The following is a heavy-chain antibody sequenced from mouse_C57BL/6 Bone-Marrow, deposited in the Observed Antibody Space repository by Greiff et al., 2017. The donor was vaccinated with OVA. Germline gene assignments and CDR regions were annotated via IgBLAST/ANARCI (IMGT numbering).Heavy chain of an antibody. V-gene: IGHV1-4*01. Sequence: VQLQQSGAELARPGASVKMSCKASGYTFTSYTMPWVKQRPGQGLEWIGYINPSSGYTKYNQKFKDKAKLTADKSSSTAYMQLSSLTSEDSAVYYCARGGTVVDYWGQGTTLTVAA. D-gene: IGHD1-1*01. CDR1: GYTFTSYT. CDR2: INPSSGYT. J-gene: IGHJ2*01. CDR3: ARGGTVVDY.